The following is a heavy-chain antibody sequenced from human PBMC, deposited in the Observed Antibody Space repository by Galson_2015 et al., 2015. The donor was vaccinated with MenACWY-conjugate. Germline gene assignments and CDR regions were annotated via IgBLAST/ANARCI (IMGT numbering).Heavy chain of an antibody. V-gene: IGHV3-48*04. CDR2: IGNSGSPI. J-gene: IGHJ4*02. D-gene: IGHD6-19*01. CDR3: ARGTYRSGSSI. Sequence: SLRLSCAASGFTLMSYNMNWVRQAPGKGLEWISFIGNSGSPIYYADSVKGRFTISRDNAKNSLFLRMNSLRVEDTAVYYCARGTYRSGSSIWGQGTLVTVSS. CDR1: GFTLMSYN.